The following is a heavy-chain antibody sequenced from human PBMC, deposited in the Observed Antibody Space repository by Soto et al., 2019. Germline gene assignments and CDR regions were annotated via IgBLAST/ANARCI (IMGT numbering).Heavy chain of an antibody. V-gene: IGHV3-30*03. J-gene: IGHJ4*02. CDR1: GFLFSTYA. D-gene: IGHD3-10*01. CDR2: ISYDGAEK. CDR3: ARSDFYQGSETYYPTDY. Sequence: PGGSLRLSCEASGFLFSTYAMHWVRQAPGQGLEWVAVISYDGAEKHYADSVRGRSTISRDNSGDILFLQMHSLRVEDTAVYYCARSDFYQGSETYYPTDYWGLGTLVTVSS.